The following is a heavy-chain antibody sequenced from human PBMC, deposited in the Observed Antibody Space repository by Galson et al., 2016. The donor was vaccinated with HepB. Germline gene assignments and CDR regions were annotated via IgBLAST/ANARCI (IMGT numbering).Heavy chain of an antibody. J-gene: IGHJ4*02. Sequence: SVKVSCKASGYTFTDYNIHWVRQAPGQGLEWMAWINPNSGGTKYAQKFQGRVTMTRDTSISTAYMELSRLRSDDTAVYYCAIPYYAFWTGYPLDYWGQGTLVTVSS. V-gene: IGHV1-2*02. D-gene: IGHD3-3*01. CDR1: GYTFTDYN. CDR2: INPNSGGT. CDR3: AIPYYAFWTGYPLDY.